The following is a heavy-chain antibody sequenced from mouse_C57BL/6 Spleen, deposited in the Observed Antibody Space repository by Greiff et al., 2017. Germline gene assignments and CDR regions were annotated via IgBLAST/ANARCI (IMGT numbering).Heavy chain of an antibody. J-gene: IGHJ2*01. CDR1: GYSFTGYY. Sequence: VQLQQSGPELVKPGASVKISCKASGYSFTGYYMNWVKQSPEKSLEWIGEINPSTGGTTYNQKFKAKATLTVAKSSSTAYMQLKSLTSEDAAVYYCAREAGGGFDYWGQGTTLTVSS. V-gene: IGHV1-42*01. CDR2: INPSTGGT. CDR3: AREAGGGFDY.